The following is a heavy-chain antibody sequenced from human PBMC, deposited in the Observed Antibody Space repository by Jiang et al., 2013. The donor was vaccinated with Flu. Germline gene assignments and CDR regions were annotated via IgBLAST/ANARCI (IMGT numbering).Heavy chain of an antibody. J-gene: IGHJ3*01. CDR1: DLSLNTFWVG. Sequence: KPTQTLTLTCTFSDLSLNTFWVGVGWIRQPPGKALEWLAVIYWDGEKRYSPSLQNRLTITMDTSKNPVVLRVAKMDPVDTATYYCAHMNPAQGDAFHFWGQGTKVTVSS. CDR2: IYWDGEK. V-gene: IGHV2-5*02. CDR3: AHMNPAQGDAFHF. D-gene: IGHD2-2*01.